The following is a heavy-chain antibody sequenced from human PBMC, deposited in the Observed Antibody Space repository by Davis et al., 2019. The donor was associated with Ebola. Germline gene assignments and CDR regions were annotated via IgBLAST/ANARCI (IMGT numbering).Heavy chain of an antibody. CDR1: GFTVSSNY. D-gene: IGHD5-18*01. Sequence: GGSLRLSCAASGFTVSSNYMSWVRQAPGKGLEWVSVIYSGGSTYYADSVKGRFTISRDNSKNTLYLQMNSLRAEDTAVYYCTANRYYYYGMDVWGQGTTVTVSS. V-gene: IGHV3-53*01. J-gene: IGHJ6*02. CDR2: IYSGGST. CDR3: TANRYYYYGMDV.